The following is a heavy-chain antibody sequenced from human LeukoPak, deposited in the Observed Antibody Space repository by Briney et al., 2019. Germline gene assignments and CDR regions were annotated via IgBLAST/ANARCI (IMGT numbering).Heavy chain of an antibody. Sequence: GGSLRLSCAASGFTFSSYAMSWVRQASGKGLEWVSAISGSGGSTYYADSVKGRFTISRDNSKNTLYLQMNSLRAEDTAVYYCAKVYYDSSGYYLDYWGQGTLVTVSS. CDR2: ISGSGGST. V-gene: IGHV3-23*01. J-gene: IGHJ4*02. CDR3: AKVYYDSSGYYLDY. D-gene: IGHD3-22*01. CDR1: GFTFSSYA.